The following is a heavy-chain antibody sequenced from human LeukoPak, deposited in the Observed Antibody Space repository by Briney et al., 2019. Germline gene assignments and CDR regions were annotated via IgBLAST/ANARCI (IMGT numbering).Heavy chain of an antibody. CDR1: GGSISSGGYY. CDR3: ANARTYYYDSSGSDAFDI. D-gene: IGHD3-22*01. Sequence: SETLSLTCTVSGGSISSGGYYWSWIRQHPGKGLEWIGYIYYSGSTYYNPSLKSRVTISVDTSKNQFSLKLSSVPAAATAVYYCANARTYYYDSSGSDAFDIWGQGTMVTVSS. J-gene: IGHJ3*02. CDR2: IYYSGST. V-gene: IGHV4-31*03.